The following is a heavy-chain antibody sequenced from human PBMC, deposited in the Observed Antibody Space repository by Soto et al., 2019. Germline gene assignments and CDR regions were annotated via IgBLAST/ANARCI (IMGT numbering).Heavy chain of an antibody. CDR3: AKGCSGGSCYRY. J-gene: IGHJ4*02. D-gene: IGHD2-15*01. V-gene: IGHV3-23*01. CDR2: ISGSGGST. Sequence: EVQLLESGGGLVQPGGSLRLSCAASGFSFSSYAMSWVRQAPGKGLEWVSAISGSGGSTYYADSVKGRFTISRDNSKNTLYLQMNSLRAEDTAVYYCAKGCSGGSCYRYWGQGTLVTVSS. CDR1: GFSFSSYA.